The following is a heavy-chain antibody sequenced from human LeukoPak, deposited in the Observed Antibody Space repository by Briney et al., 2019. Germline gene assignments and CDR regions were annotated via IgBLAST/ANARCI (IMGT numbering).Heavy chain of an antibody. D-gene: IGHD4-23*01. CDR2: INPNSGGT. J-gene: IGHJ4*02. V-gene: IGHV1-2*02. CDR1: GYTFTGYY. CDR3: AVMTTAVTPNFDY. Sequence: GASVKVSCKASGYTFTGYYMHWVRQAPGQGLEWMGWINPNSGGTNYAQKFQGRVTMTRDTSISTAYMELSRLRSDDTAVYYCAVMTTAVTPNFDYWGQGTLVTVSS.